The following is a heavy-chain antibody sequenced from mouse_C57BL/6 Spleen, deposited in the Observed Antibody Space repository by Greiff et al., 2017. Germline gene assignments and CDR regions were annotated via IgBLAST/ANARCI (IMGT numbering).Heavy chain of an antibody. J-gene: IGHJ4*01. CDR1: GYSITSDY. D-gene: IGHD2-3*01. V-gene: IGHV3-8*01. CDR2: ISYSGST. CDR3: ARYMDDGYYAYAMDY. Sequence: EVMLVESGPGLAKPSQTLSLTCSATGYSITSDYWNWIRKFPGNKLEYMGYISYSGSTYYNPSLNSRISITRDTSKNQYYLQSNSVTTEDTATYYCARYMDDGYYAYAMDYWGQGTSVTVSS.